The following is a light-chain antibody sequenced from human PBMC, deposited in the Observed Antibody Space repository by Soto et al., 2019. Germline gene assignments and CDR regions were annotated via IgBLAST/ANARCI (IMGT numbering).Light chain of an antibody. V-gene: IGLV6-57*01. CDR2: EDN. Sequence: NFMLTQPHSVSESPGKTVTISCTRSSGSIASNYVQWYQQRPGSSPTTVIYEDNQRPSGVPDRFSGSIDSSSNSASLTISGLKTADEADYYCQSYDSSTWVFGGGTKLTVL. CDR3: QSYDSSTWV. J-gene: IGLJ3*02. CDR1: SGSIASNY.